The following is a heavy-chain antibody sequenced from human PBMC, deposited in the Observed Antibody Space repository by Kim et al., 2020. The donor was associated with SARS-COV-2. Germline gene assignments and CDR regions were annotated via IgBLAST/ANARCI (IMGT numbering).Heavy chain of an antibody. CDR2: ISSSSSYI. D-gene: IGHD1-26*01. Sequence: GGSLRLSCAASGFTFSSYSMNWVRQAPGKGLEWVSSISSSSSYIYYADSVKGRFTISRDNAKNSLYLQMNSLRAEDTAVYYCATQRGATVGIYGYWGQGTLVTVSS. J-gene: IGHJ4*02. CDR3: ATQRGATVGIYGY. CDR1: GFTFSSYS. V-gene: IGHV3-21*04.